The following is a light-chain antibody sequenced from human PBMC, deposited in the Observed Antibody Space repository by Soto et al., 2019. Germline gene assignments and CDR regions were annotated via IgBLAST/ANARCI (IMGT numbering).Light chain of an antibody. CDR1: QSISRF. Sequence: VLSQSPATLSLSPGERATLSCRASQSISRFLGWYQQKPGQAPRLLISDASNRATGIPARFSGSGSGTDFTLTISSLEPEDFAVYYCQQRSTWPITFGQGTRLEIK. CDR2: DAS. CDR3: QQRSTWPIT. V-gene: IGKV3-11*01. J-gene: IGKJ5*01.